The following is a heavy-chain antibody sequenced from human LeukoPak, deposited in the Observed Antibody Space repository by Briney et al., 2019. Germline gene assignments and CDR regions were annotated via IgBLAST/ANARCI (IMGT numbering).Heavy chain of an antibody. V-gene: IGHV1-69*05. Sequence: VASVRVSCKASGCTFSSYAIRWVRQAPGQGLEWVGGIIPIFGTANYAQKFQGRVTITTDESTSTAYVELSSLRSEDTAVYYCARAATKGYYFDYWGQGTLVTVSS. CDR3: ARAATKGYYFDY. CDR1: GCTFSSYA. J-gene: IGHJ4*02. CDR2: IIPIFGTA.